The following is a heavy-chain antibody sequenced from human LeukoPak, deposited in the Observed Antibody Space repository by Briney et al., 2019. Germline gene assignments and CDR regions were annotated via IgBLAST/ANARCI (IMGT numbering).Heavy chain of an antibody. Sequence: GASVKVPCKASGYTFTGYYMHWVRQAPGQGLEWMGWINPNSGGTNYAQKFQGRVTMTRDTSISTAYMELSRLRSDDTAVYYCARSGSYYHYYYYMDVWGKGTTVTVSS. CDR3: ARSGSYYHYYYYMDV. J-gene: IGHJ6*03. V-gene: IGHV1-2*02. CDR1: GYTFTGYY. CDR2: INPNSGGT. D-gene: IGHD1-26*01.